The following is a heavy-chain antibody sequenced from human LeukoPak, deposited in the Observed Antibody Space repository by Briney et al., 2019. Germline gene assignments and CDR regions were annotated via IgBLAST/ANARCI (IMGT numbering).Heavy chain of an antibody. Sequence: PSETLSLTCTVSGGSISSSSYYWGWIRQPPGKGLEWIGSIYYSGSTYYNPSLRGRVTIDVDTSENQFSVKLNSVTAADTAVYYCARSSGSFFYWGQGTLVTVSS. V-gene: IGHV4-39*01. D-gene: IGHD1-26*01. CDR3: ARSSGSFFY. J-gene: IGHJ4*02. CDR1: GGSISSSSYY. CDR2: IYYSGST.